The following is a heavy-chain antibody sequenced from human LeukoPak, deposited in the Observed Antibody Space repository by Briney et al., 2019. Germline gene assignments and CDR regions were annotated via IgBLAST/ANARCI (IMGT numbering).Heavy chain of an antibody. J-gene: IGHJ4*02. D-gene: IGHD5-18*01. V-gene: IGHV3-15*01. CDR2: IKSKTDGGTT. Sequence: ETLSLTCAVYGGSFSGYYWSWIRQPPGKGLEWVGRIKSKTDGGTTDYAAPVKGSFTISRDDSKNTLYLQMNSLKTEDTAVYYCTTPYSYGNFDYWGQGTLVTVSS. CDR1: GGSFSGYY. CDR3: TTPYSYGNFDY.